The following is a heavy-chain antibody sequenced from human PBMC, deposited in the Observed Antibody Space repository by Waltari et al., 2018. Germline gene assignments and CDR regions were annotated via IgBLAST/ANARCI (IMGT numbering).Heavy chain of an antibody. Sequence: QVQMVESGGGVVQPGRYLRLSCAASGFTFSSYGIQWVRQAPGKGLEWVAVISYDGSNKYYADSVKGRFTISRDNSKNTLYLQMNSLRAEDTAVYYCAKDGNGDFDYWGQGTLVTVSS. CDR2: ISYDGSNK. D-gene: IGHD4-17*01. J-gene: IGHJ4*02. CDR1: GFTFSSYG. V-gene: IGHV3-30*18. CDR3: AKDGNGDFDY.